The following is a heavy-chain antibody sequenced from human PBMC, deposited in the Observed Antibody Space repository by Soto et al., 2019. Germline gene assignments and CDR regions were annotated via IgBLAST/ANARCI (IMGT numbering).Heavy chain of an antibody. V-gene: IGHV3-72*01. CDR2: SRNKAKSYST. J-gene: IGHJ4*02. CDR3: SLLEGD. D-gene: IGHD3-3*01. CDR1: GLTFGDHY. Sequence: ESGGGLVQPGGSLTLSCAVSGLTFGDHYMEWVRQAPGKGLEWVARSRNKAKSYSTDFAASVKGRFTISRDESKNSLNLQMNSLMTEDTAVYYCSLLEGDWGQGTLVTVSS.